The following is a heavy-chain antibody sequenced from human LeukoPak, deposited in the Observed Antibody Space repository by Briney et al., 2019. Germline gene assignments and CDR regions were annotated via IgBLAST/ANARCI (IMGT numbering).Heavy chain of an antibody. CDR3: TRGDLVVGDARYAY. Sequence: GGSLRLSCTASGFKFGDYAMTWFRQAPGKGLEWVGFIRSKAYGGTIEYAASVQGRFIISRDDSKSIAYLQMNSLKTADTAVYFCTRGDLVVGDARYAYWGQGTLVTVSS. CDR2: IRSKAYGGTI. V-gene: IGHV3-49*03. CDR1: GFKFGDYA. D-gene: IGHD2-2*01. J-gene: IGHJ4*02.